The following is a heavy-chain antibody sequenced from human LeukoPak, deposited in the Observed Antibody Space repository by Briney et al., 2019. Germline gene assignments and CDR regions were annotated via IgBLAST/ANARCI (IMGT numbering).Heavy chain of an antibody. V-gene: IGHV3-7*04. D-gene: IGHD6-19*01. CDR3: ARWTYSSGWFYDS. Sequence: GGSLRLSCAASGFTSSTYWMSWVRQAPGKGLEWVADIKEDGSGERYVDSVKGRFTSSRDNAKNSLYLQMNSLRGEDTAVYYCARWTYSSGWFYDSWGQGTLVTVSS. CDR1: GFTSSTYW. CDR2: IKEDGSGE. J-gene: IGHJ4*02.